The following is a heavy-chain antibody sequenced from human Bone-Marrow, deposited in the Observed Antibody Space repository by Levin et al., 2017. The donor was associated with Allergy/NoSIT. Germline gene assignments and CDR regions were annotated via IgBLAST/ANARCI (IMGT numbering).Heavy chain of an antibody. J-gene: IGHJ4*02. Sequence: PGGSLRLSCAASGFTFSRYYMSWVRQAPGKGLEWVSLIYSGGDTQYADSVKGRFTISRDNSKNTLYLQMNSLRVDDNAVYYCARDGPGTGTGNAWGQGTLVTVSS. CDR2: IYSGGDT. D-gene: IGHD1/OR15-1a*01. CDR3: ARDGPGTGTGNA. V-gene: IGHV3-66*01. CDR1: GFTFSRYY.